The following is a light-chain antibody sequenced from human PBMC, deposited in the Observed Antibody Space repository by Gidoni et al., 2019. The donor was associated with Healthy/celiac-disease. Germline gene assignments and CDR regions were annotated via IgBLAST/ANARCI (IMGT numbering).Light chain of an antibody. Sequence: DFQMNQFPSSLSASVGDRVTITCRANQSISSYLNWYQQKPGKAPKLLIYAASSLQSGVPSRFSGSGAGTDFTLTISSLQPEDFATYYCQQSYSSWTFGQGTKVEIK. V-gene: IGKV1-39*01. CDR3: QQSYSSWT. CDR2: AAS. J-gene: IGKJ1*01. CDR1: QSISSY.